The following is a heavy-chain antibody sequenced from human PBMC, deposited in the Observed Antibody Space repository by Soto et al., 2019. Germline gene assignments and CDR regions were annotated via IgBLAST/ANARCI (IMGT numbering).Heavy chain of an antibody. CDR1: GFTFSSYA. Sequence: QVQLLESGGGVVQPGRSLRLSCAASGFTFSSYAMHWVRQAPGKGLEWVAVISYDGSNKYYADSVKGRFTISRDNSKITLYLEMNSLRAEDTAVYYCARCRWSSGLYIDYWGQGALVTVSS. D-gene: IGHD6-19*01. V-gene: IGHV3-30-3*01. CDR2: ISYDGSNK. CDR3: ARCRWSSGLYIDY. J-gene: IGHJ4*02.